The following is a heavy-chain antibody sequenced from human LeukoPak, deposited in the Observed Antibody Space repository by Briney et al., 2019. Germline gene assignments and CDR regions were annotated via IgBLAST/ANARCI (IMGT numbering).Heavy chain of an antibody. CDR1: GFTFSSYS. CDR2: ISSSSTI. CDR3: ARPSSSWYVSYFDY. V-gene: IGHV3-48*04. Sequence: GGSLRLSCAASGFTFSSYSMNWVRQAPGKGLEWVSYISSSSTIYYADSVKGRFTISRDNAKNSLYLQMNSLRAEDTAVYYCARPSSSWYVSYFDYWGQGTLVTVSS. D-gene: IGHD6-13*01. J-gene: IGHJ4*02.